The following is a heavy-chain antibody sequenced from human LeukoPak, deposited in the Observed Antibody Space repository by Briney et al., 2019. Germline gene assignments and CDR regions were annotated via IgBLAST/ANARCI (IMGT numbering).Heavy chain of an antibody. V-gene: IGHV3-11*03. CDR2: ISNSGSYT. Sequence: GGSLRLSCAASGFSFSDNYMSWIRQAPGKGLEWVSYISNSGSYTNYPDSVKGRFTISRDNAKNSLYLQMKSPRDEDTAVSYCARRLYPEIRGQGTMVTVSS. D-gene: IGHD1-14*01. CDR1: GFSFSDNY. J-gene: IGHJ3*02. CDR3: ARRLYPEI.